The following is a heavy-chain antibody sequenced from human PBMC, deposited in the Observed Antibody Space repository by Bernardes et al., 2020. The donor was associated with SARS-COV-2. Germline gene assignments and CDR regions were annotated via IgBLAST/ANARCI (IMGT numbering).Heavy chain of an antibody. Sequence: GGSLRLSCAASGFTFSSYAMSWVRQAPGKGLEWVSAISGSGGSTYYADSVKGRFTISRDNSKNTLYLQMNSLRAEDTAVYYCAKGEVVVPAANANYYYGMDVWGQGTTVTVSS. J-gene: IGHJ6*02. V-gene: IGHV3-23*01. CDR2: ISGSGGST. D-gene: IGHD2-2*01. CDR3: AKGEVVVPAANANYYYGMDV. CDR1: GFTFSSYA.